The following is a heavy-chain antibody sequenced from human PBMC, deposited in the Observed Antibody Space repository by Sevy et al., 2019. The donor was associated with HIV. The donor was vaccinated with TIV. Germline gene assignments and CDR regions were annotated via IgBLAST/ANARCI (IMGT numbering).Heavy chain of an antibody. CDR1: GGTFSSYA. D-gene: IGHD2-21*02. Sequence: ASLKVSCKASGGTFSSYAISWVRQAPGQGLEWMGGIIPIFGTANYAQKFQGRVTITADKSTSTAYMELSSLRSEDTAVYYCARDEGDRKTDDAFDIWGQGTMVTVSS. CDR3: ARDEGDRKTDDAFDI. J-gene: IGHJ3*02. V-gene: IGHV1-69*06. CDR2: IIPIFGTA.